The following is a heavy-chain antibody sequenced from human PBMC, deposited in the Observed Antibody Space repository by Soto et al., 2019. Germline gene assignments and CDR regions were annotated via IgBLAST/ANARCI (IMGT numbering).Heavy chain of an antibody. D-gene: IGHD1-1*01. CDR1: GGSVNSITYY. J-gene: IGHJ4*02. CDR3: GRDWRETGTYAQPLDN. V-gene: IGHV4-39*02. Sequence: QLQLQESGPGLVKPSETLSLTCTVSGGSVNSITYYWGWVRQPPGKGLEWIGSASSGGISYHNPSLKSRVTIAIDTPKNHVSLLLPSVTAADTAVYYCGRDWRETGTYAQPLDNWGQGTLVTVSS. CDR2: ASSGGIS.